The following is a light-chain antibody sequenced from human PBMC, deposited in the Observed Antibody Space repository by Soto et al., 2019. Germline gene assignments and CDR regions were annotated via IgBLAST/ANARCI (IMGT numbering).Light chain of an antibody. CDR1: QSISSW. V-gene: IGKV1-5*01. CDR2: DAS. J-gene: IGKJ3*01. Sequence: DIQMTQSPSTLSASIGDRVTITCRASQSISSWLAWYQQKSGKAPKLLIYDASTLESGVPSRFSGSGSGTEFTLTISSLQPDDFETYYCQQYNSYLFTFGPGTKVDIK. CDR3: QQYNSYLFT.